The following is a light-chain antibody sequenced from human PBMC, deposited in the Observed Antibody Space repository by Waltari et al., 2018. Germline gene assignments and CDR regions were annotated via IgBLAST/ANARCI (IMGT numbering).Light chain of an antibody. V-gene: IGLV1-47*01. J-gene: IGLJ2*01. CDR2: RNN. CDR1: SSNIGSNY. CDR3: AAWDDSLSGSHVV. Sequence: QSVLTQPPSASGTPGQRVTISCSGSSSNIGSNYVYWYQQLPGTAPKLLIYRNNQRPSGVPYRVSGSKSGTSASLAISGLRSEEEADYYCAAWDDSLSGSHVVFGGGTKLTVL.